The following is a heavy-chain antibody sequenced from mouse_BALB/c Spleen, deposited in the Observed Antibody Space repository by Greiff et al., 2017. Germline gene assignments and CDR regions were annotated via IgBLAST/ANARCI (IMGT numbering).Heavy chain of an antibody. CDR1: GYTFTSYD. D-gene: IGHD2-3*01. Sequence: EVHLVESGPELVKPGALVKISCKASGYTFTSYDINWVKQSHGKSLEWIGYIDPYNGGTSYNQKFKGKATLTVDKSSSTAFMHLNSLTSEDSAVYYCARLDDGSYFDYWGQGTTLTVSS. CDR2: IDPYNGGT. J-gene: IGHJ2*01. CDR3: ARLDDGSYFDY. V-gene: IGHV1S135*01.